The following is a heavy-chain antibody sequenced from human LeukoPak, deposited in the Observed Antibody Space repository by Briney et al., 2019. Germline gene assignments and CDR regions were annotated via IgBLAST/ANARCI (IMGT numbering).Heavy chain of an antibody. D-gene: IGHD1-1*01. CDR1: GFTFSSYA. CDR2: ISGSAAYT. Sequence: PGGSLRLSCAASGFTFSSYAMSWVRQAPGKGLEWVSSISGSAAYTYYPDSVKGRFTVSRDNSRNTLYLLVNRLIAEDTAVYFCAKAGTTGPTHFDLWGQGTLVTVSS. V-gene: IGHV3-23*01. CDR3: AKAGTTGPTHFDL. J-gene: IGHJ4*02.